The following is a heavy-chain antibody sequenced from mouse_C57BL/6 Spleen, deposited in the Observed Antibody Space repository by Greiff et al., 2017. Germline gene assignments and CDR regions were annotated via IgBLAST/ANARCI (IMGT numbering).Heavy chain of an antibody. Sequence: EVMLVESEGGLVQPGSSMKLSCTASGFTFSDYYMAWVRQVPEKGLEWVANINYDGSSTYYLDSLKSRFIISRDNAKNIIYLQMSSLKSEDTATYYCARDNYGRRYCDVWGTGTTVTVSS. CDR2: INYDGSST. D-gene: IGHD1-1*01. V-gene: IGHV5-16*01. CDR3: ARDNYGRRYCDV. J-gene: IGHJ1*03. CDR1: GFTFSDYY.